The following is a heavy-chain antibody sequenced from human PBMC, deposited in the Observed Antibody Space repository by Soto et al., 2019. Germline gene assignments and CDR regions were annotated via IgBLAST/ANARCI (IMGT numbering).Heavy chain of an antibody. D-gene: IGHD3-3*01. CDR2: IYSSGST. CDR3: ARGQRFAYLFDP. Sequence: LSLTYTVSGGAINSYYWTWIRQPAGKGLECIGRIYSSGSTKYNPSLQSRVTMSLDTSKNQFSLRLTSVTAAHTAVSYCARGQRFAYLFDPRGQGTLGTVSS. V-gene: IGHV4-4*07. J-gene: IGHJ5*02. CDR1: GGAINSYY.